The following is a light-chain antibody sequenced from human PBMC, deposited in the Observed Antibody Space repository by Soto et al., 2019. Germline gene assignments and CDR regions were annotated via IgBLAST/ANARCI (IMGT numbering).Light chain of an antibody. Sequence: EIVLTQSPGTLSLSPGERATLSCRASQSVSSIYLAWYQHKPGQAPRLLIYGASSRATGIPDRFSGSGSGTDFTLTISRXXPEXXAVYYCQQYGSSSWTFGRGTTVEIK. CDR3: QQYGSSSWT. V-gene: IGKV3-20*01. J-gene: IGKJ1*01. CDR2: GAS. CDR1: QSVSSIY.